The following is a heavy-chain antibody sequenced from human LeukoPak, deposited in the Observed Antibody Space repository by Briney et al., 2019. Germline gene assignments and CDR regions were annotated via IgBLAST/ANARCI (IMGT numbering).Heavy chain of an antibody. CDR1: GGTFSSYA. CDR3: ARDLSSSWYFSWFDP. Sequence: GASVKVSCKASGGTFSSYAISWVRQAPGQGLEWMGGIIPISGTANYAQKFQGRVTITADKSTSTAYMELSSLRSEDTAVYYCARDLSSSWYFSWFDPWGQGTLVTVSS. CDR2: IIPISGTA. D-gene: IGHD6-13*01. V-gene: IGHV1-69*06. J-gene: IGHJ5*02.